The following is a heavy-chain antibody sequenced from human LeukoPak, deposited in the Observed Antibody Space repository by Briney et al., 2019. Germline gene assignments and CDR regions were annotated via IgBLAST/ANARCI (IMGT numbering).Heavy chain of an antibody. CDR2: IYPGDSDT. V-gene: IGHV5-51*01. D-gene: IGHD3-22*01. Sequence: GDSRKFSVKCSVYSFTSYWSCGVRQMPGKGRWWMGIIYPGDSDTRYSPSFQGQVTISADKSISTAYLQWSSLKASDTAMYYCARRTTMMDLDYWGQGTLVTVSS. CDR1: VYSFTSYW. J-gene: IGHJ4*02. CDR3: ARRTTMMDLDY.